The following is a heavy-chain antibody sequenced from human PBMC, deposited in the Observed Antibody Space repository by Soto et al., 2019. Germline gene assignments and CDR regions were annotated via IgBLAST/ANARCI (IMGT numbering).Heavy chain of an antibody. Sequence: QVQLQESGPGLLKPSETLSLTCTVSGGSISSYFYIWVRQPPGKGLEWIGSVYYTGTTDYNPSLKSRVTISVDTSKTPFSLNLRSLTAADTAVYYCARDLAAVPRAFDYWGRGTLVTVSS. CDR2: VYYTGTT. CDR3: ARDLAAVPRAFDY. CDR1: GGSISSYF. V-gene: IGHV4-59*01. D-gene: IGHD6-13*01. J-gene: IGHJ4*02.